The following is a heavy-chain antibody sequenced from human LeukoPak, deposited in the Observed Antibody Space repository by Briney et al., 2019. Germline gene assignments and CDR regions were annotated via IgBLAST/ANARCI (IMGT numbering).Heavy chain of an antibody. CDR1: GGSISSYY. CDR2: IYYSGST. CDR3: ARDRVGGDCSSTSCPGGYYYGMDV. D-gene: IGHD2-2*01. J-gene: IGHJ6*02. Sequence: KPSETLSLTCTVSGGSISSYYWSWIRQPPGKGLEWIGYIYYSGSTSYNPSLKSRVTISVDTSKNQFSLKLSSVTAADTAVYYCARDRVGGDCSSTSCPGGYYYGMDVWGQGTTVTVSS. V-gene: IGHV4-59*01.